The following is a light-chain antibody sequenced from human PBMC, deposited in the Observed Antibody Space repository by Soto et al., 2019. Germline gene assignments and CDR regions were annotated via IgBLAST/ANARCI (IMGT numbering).Light chain of an antibody. CDR1: QSVGGY. CDR2: DAY. J-gene: IGKJ2*01. Sequence: EIVMTQSPATLSVSLGERATLSCRASQSVGGYLAWYQQRPGQVPRLLIYDAYTRAAGVPARFSGSGSGAEFSLTISSLQSEHFAVYYCKQYSDWPLYNFGQGTKLEIK. CDR3: KQYSDWPLYN. V-gene: IGKV3-15*01.